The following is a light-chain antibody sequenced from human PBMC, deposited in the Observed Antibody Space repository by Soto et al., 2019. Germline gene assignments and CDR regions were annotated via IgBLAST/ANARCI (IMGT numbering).Light chain of an antibody. CDR3: QQYYSFPLT. CDR1: QSISSY. Sequence: DIQMTQSPSSLSASVGDRVAVTCRASQSISSYLNWYQQKPGKAPELLIYAASTLQSGVPARFSGSGSGTDFTLTISSLQSEDFATYYCQQYYSFPLTFGGGTKVDIK. V-gene: IGKV1-39*01. CDR2: AAS. J-gene: IGKJ4*01.